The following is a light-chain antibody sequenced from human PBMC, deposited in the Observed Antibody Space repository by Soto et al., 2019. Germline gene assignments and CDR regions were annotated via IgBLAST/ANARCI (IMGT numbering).Light chain of an antibody. J-gene: IGKJ4*01. V-gene: IGKV1-9*01. Sequence: DIQFTQSPSFLSASVGDRVTITCRASQGINTFLAWYQQKPGKAPKVLIYDASRLHSGVPSRFSGSGSGTEFTLTINSLQPEDFATYFCQQLSTYSSFGGGTKVDIK. CDR1: QGINTF. CDR3: QQLSTYSS. CDR2: DAS.